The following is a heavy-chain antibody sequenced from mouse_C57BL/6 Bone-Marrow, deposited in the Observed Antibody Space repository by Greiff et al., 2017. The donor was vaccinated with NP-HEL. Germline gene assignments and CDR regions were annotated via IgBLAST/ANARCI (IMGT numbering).Heavy chain of an antibody. Sequence: EVKLVESGGGLVKPGGSLKLSCAASGFTFSSYAMSWVRQTPEKRLEWVATISDGGSYTYYPDNVKGRFTISRDNAKNNLYLQMSHLKSEDTAMYYCARPYAMDYWGQGTSVTVSS. CDR2: ISDGGSYT. CDR3: ARPYAMDY. J-gene: IGHJ4*01. V-gene: IGHV5-4*03. CDR1: GFTFSSYA.